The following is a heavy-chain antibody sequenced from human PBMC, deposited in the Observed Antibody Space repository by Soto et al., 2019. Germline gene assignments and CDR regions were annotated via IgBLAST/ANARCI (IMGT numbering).Heavy chain of an antibody. CDR2: INPSGGST. CDR1: GYTFTSYY. CDR3: ARYGEGLELPFYFDY. D-gene: IGHD1-7*01. J-gene: IGHJ4*02. V-gene: IGHV1-46*03. Sequence: ASVKVSCKASGYTFTSYYMHWVRQAPGQGLEWMGIINPSGGSTSYAQKFQGRVTMTRDTSTSTVYMELSSLRSEDTAVYYCARYGEGLELPFYFDYWGQGTLVTVSS.